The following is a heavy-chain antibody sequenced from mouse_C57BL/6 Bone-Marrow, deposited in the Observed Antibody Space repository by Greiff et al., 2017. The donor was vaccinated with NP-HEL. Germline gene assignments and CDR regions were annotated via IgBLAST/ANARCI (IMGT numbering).Heavy chain of an antibody. CDR2: INPNYGTT. J-gene: IGHJ3*01. CDR3: ARSGPPYDYDEGAWFAY. Sequence: VHVKQSGPELVKPGASVKISCKASGYSFTDYNMNWVKQSNGKSLEWIGVINPNYGTTSYNQKFKGKATLTVDQSSSTAYMQLNSLTSEDSAVYYCARSGPPYDYDEGAWFAYWGQGTLVTVSA. D-gene: IGHD2-4*01. CDR1: GYSFTDYN. V-gene: IGHV1-39*01.